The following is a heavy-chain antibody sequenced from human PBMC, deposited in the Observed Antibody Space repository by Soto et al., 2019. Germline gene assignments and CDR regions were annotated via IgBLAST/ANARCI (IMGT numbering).Heavy chain of an antibody. CDR3: ARPLGWRDAFDI. J-gene: IGHJ3*02. CDR1: GFTFSSYW. D-gene: IGHD6-19*01. CDR2: IKQDGSDE. V-gene: IGHV3-7*01. Sequence: GGSLRLSCAASGFTFSSYWMSWVRQAPGKGLEWVANIKQDGSDEYYVDSLKGRFTISRDNAKNSLYLQMNSLRAEDTAVYYCARPLGWRDAFDIWGQGTMVTVSS.